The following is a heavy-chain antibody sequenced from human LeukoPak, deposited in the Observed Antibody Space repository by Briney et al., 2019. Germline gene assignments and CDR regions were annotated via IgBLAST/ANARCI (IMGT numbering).Heavy chain of an antibody. V-gene: IGHV3-7*01. D-gene: IGHD3-3*01. Sequence: GGSLRLSCAASGFTFSSYWMSWVRQAPGKGLEWVANINQDGSEKYYVDSVKGRFTIPRDNAKNSLYLQMNSLRAEDTAVYYCARYYDFWSGYYPFDYWGQGTLVTVSS. CDR1: GFTFSSYW. CDR2: INQDGSEK. J-gene: IGHJ4*02. CDR3: ARYYDFWSGYYPFDY.